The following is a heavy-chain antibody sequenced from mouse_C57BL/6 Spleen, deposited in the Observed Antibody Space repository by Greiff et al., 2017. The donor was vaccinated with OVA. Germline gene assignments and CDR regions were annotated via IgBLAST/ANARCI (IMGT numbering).Heavy chain of an antibody. CDR3: AADGYQTPFAY. D-gene: IGHD2-3*01. CDR2: ISDGGSYT. Sequence: EVMLVESGGGLVKPGGSLKLSCAASGFTFSSYAMSWVRQTPEKRLEWVATISDGGSYTYYPDNVKGRFTISRDNAKNNLYLQMSHLKSEDTAMYYCAADGYQTPFAYWGQGTLVTVSA. CDR1: GFTFSSYA. J-gene: IGHJ3*01. V-gene: IGHV5-4*03.